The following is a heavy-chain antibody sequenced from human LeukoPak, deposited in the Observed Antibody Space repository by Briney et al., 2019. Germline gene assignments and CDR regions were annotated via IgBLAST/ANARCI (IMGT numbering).Heavy chain of an antibody. D-gene: IGHD4-17*01. Sequence: GGSLRLSRAASGFTFDDYAMHWVRQAPGKGLEWVSGISWNSGSIGYADSVKGRFAISRDNAKNSLYLQMSSLRAEDTALYYCAKGSYGDYTIGYWGQGTLVTVSS. V-gene: IGHV3-9*01. CDR2: ISWNSGSI. CDR3: AKGSYGDYTIGY. J-gene: IGHJ4*02. CDR1: GFTFDDYA.